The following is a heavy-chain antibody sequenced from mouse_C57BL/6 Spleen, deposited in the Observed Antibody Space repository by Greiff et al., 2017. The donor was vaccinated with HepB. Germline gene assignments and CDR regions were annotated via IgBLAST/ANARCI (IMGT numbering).Heavy chain of an antibody. V-gene: IGHV1-76*01. D-gene: IGHD1-1*01. CDR1: GYTFTDYY. J-gene: IGHJ2*01. Sequence: QVHVKQSGAELVRPGASVKLSCKASGYTFTDYYINWVKQRPGQGLEWIARIYPGSGNTYYNEKFKGKATLTAEKSSSTAYMQLSSLTSEDSAVYFCARSVITTVKDYFDYWGQGTTLTVSS. CDR3: ARSVITTVKDYFDY. CDR2: IYPGSGNT.